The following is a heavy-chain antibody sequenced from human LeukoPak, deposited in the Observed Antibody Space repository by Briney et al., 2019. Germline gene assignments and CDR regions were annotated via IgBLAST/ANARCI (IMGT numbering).Heavy chain of an antibody. V-gene: IGHV3-73*01. CDR2: IRSKANSYAT. J-gene: IGHJ4*02. Sequence: PGGSLRLSCAASGFTFSGSAMLWVRQASGKGLEWVGRIRSKANSYATAYAASVKGRFTISRDDSKNTAYLQMNSLRAEDTALYYCAKVTLPSMVRGVVFDYWGQGTRVTVSS. CDR1: GFTFSGSA. CDR3: AKVTLPSMVRGVVFDY. D-gene: IGHD3-10*01.